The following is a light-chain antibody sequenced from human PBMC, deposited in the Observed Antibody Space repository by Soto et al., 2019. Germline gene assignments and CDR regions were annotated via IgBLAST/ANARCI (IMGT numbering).Light chain of an antibody. CDR1: QAINNF. J-gene: IGKJ3*01. V-gene: IGKV1-27*01. Sequence: DIQMTQSPSSLSASIGYRFTITCRASQAINNFLAWYQQKPGKAPKLLIYAASTLQSGVPSRFSGSGSGTDFTLTISSLQPEDVASYYCQSYNTVLGFTFGPGTTGDIK. CDR2: AAS. CDR3: QSYNTVLGFT.